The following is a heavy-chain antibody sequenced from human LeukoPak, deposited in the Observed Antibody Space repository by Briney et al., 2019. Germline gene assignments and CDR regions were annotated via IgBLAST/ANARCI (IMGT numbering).Heavy chain of an antibody. CDR3: AKDTRAGG. J-gene: IGHJ4*02. CDR1: GFTFSSYG. Sequence: GRSLTLSCAATGFTFSSYGMHWVRQAPGKGLEWVAVIWYDGTNKYYADSVKGRFTISRDNSKNTLFLQMNSLRAEDTAVYYCAKDTRAGGWGQGTLVTVSS. D-gene: IGHD1-26*01. V-gene: IGHV3-33*06. CDR2: IWYDGTNK.